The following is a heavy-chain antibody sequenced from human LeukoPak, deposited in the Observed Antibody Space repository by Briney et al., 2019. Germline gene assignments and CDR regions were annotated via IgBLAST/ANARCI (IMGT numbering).Heavy chain of an antibody. J-gene: IGHJ4*02. CDR2: IPGSGGST. CDR1: GFTFNSYA. V-gene: IGHV3-23*01. Sequence: GGSLRLSCAASGFTFNSYAMSWVRQAPGKGLEWVSGIPGSGGSTYYADSVKGRFSISRDNSKSTLHLQMDSLSAEDTAVYYCVKMSGSGYYYYFDYWGQGTLVTVSS. D-gene: IGHD3-22*01. CDR3: VKMSGSGYYYYFDY.